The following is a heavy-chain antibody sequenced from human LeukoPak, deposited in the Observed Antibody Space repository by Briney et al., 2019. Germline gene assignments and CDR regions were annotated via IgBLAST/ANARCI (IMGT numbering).Heavy chain of an antibody. D-gene: IGHD5-12*01. J-gene: IGHJ4*02. CDR1: GFTFSSYG. CDR2: ISSSSSTI. Sequence: AGGSLRLSCAASGFTFSSYGMNWVRQAPGKGLEWVSYISSSSSTIYYADSVKGRFTISRDNAKKSLYLQMNSLRAEDTAVYYCASSTPGGYDFKWGQGTLVTVSS. CDR3: ASSTPGGYDFK. V-gene: IGHV3-48*01.